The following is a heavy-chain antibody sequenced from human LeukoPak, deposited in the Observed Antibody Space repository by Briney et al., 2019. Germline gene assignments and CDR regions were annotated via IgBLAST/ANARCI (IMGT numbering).Heavy chain of an antibody. CDR1: GFTVSSNY. V-gene: IGHV3-53*04. CDR2: IYSGGST. CDR3: ARGFFIAAAVFDY. Sequence: GGSLRLSCAASGFTVSSNYMNWVRQAPGKGLERVSVIYSGGSTYYADSVKGRFTISRHNSKNTLYLQMNSLRAEDTAVYYCARGFFIAAAVFDYWGQGTLVTVSS. J-gene: IGHJ4*02. D-gene: IGHD6-13*01.